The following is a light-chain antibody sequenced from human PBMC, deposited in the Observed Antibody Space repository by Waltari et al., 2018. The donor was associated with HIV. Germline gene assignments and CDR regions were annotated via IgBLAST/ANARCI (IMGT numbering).Light chain of an antibody. Sequence: QSVLPQHPSASGTPGQRVTIPCSGSRSNIGSNYVYWYQQLPGTAPKLLIYSNKQRPSGVPDRFSGSKSGTSASLAISGLRSEDEADYYCAAWDDSLSGYVFGTGTKVTVL. V-gene: IGLV1-47*02. CDR2: SNK. CDR3: AAWDDSLSGYV. J-gene: IGLJ1*01. CDR1: RSNIGSNY.